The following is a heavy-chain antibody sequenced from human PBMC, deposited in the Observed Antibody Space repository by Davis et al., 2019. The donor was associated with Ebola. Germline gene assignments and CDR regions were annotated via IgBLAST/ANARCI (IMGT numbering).Heavy chain of an antibody. Sequence: GGSLRLSCAASGFTFSSYAMHWVRQAPGKGLEWVAVISYDGSNKYYADSVKGRFTISRDNSKNTLYLQMNSLRAEDTAVYYCARESVITIFGGYFDYWGQGTLVTVSS. V-gene: IGHV3-30-3*01. CDR1: GFTFSSYA. CDR2: ISYDGSNK. D-gene: IGHD3-3*01. CDR3: ARESVITIFGGYFDY. J-gene: IGHJ4*02.